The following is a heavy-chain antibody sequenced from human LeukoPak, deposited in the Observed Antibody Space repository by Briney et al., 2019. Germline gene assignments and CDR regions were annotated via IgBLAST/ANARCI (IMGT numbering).Heavy chain of an antibody. D-gene: IGHD3-22*01. CDR2: FGTRSTSI. CDR1: GFTFSGYS. V-gene: IGHV3-21*01. J-gene: IGHJ4*02. CDR3: AREVSEGFDF. Sequence: GGSLRLSCTASGFTFSGYSMNWIRQAPGKGLEWVPSFGTRSTSIYHAGSVKGRFAISRDNAKNSLYLQMNSLKAEDTALYYCAREVSEGFDFWGQGTLVTVSS.